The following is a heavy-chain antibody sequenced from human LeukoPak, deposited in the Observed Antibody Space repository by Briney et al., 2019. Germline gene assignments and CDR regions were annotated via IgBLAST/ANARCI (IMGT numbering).Heavy chain of an antibody. V-gene: IGHV3-43D*03. CDR3: AKDASVTRYYMDV. J-gene: IGHJ6*03. Sequence: PGGSLRLSCAASGFTFDDYAMHWARQAPGKGLEWVSLISWDGGSTYYADSVKGRFTISRDNSKSSLYLQMNSLRAEDTALYYCAKDASVTRYYMDVWGKGTTVTVSS. D-gene: IGHD3-16*01. CDR1: GFTFDDYA. CDR2: ISWDGGST.